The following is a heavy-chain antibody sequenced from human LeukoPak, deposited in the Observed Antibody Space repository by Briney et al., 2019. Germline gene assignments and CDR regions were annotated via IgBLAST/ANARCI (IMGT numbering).Heavy chain of an antibody. V-gene: IGHV4-59*01. CDR2: IYYSGST. CDR1: GGSISSYY. D-gene: IGHD3-22*01. Sequence: SETLSLTCTVSGGSISSYYWSWIRQPPGKGLEWIGYIYYSGSTNYNPSLKSRVTISVDTPKNQFSLKLSSVTAADTAVYYCARGPYDSSGYYPDYWGQGTLVTVSS. CDR3: ARGPYDSSGYYPDY. J-gene: IGHJ4*02.